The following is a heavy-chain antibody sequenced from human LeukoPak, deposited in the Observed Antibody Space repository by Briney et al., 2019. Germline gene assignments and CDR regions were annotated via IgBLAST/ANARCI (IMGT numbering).Heavy chain of an antibody. CDR1: GFTFSSYA. J-gene: IGHJ4*02. CDR3: AKDRYSSSSVSVH. D-gene: IGHD6-6*01. V-gene: IGHV3-23*01. Sequence: GGSLRLSCAASGFTFSSYAMSWVRQAPGKGLEWVSAISGSGGSAYYADSVKGRFTISRDNSKNTLYLQMNSLRAEDTAVYYCAKDRYSSSSVSVHWGQGTLVTVYS. CDR2: ISGSGGSA.